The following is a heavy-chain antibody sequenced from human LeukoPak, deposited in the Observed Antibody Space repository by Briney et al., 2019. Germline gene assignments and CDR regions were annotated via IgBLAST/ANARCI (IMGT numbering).Heavy chain of an antibody. CDR3: ARHVVSDVLRYFDWFRGAFDI. Sequence: SETLSLTCTVSGGSISTNSYYWGWIRQPPGKGLEWIGGIHYSGSTYYNPSLKSRVTISVDTSKDQFSLKLSSVTAADTAVYYCARHVVSDVLRYFDWFRGAFDIWGQGTMVTVSS. V-gene: IGHV4-39*01. J-gene: IGHJ3*02. CDR2: IHYSGST. D-gene: IGHD3-9*01. CDR1: GGSISTNSYY.